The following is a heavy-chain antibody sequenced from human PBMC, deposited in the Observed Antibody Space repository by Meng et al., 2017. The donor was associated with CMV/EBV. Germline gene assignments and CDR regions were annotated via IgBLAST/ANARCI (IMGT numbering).Heavy chain of an antibody. Sequence: ITLNMSVTMQMKPKQTLTLTCTFFVCSLSTGGVGVGWIRQPPGKALEWLALIYWDDDKRYSPSLKSRLTITKDTSKNQVVLTMTNMDPVDTATYYCAHRGQSSGWAILYFDYWGQGTLVTVSS. CDR3: AHRGQSSGWAILYFDY. V-gene: IGHV2-5*02. CDR2: IYWDDDK. J-gene: IGHJ4*02. CDR1: VCSLSTGGVG. D-gene: IGHD6-19*01.